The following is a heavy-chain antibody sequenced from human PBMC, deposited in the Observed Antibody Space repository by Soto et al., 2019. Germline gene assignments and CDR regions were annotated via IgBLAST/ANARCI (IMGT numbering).Heavy chain of an antibody. Sequence: EVQLLESGGGLVQPGGSLRLSCAASGFTFSSYAMSWVRQAPGKGLEWVSAITGSGDSTYYADSVKGRFTVSRDNSKKKLYLPLNSLRAEDTAVYSCATVFVFTIREGFDYWGLGTLVTVSS. CDR1: GFTFSSYA. J-gene: IGHJ4*02. V-gene: IGHV3-23*01. CDR3: ATVFVFTIREGFDY. CDR2: ITGSGDST. D-gene: IGHD3-3*01.